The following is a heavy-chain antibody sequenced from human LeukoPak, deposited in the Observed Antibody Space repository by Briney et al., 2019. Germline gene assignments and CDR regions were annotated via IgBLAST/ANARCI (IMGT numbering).Heavy chain of an antibody. CDR2: INHSGST. V-gene: IGHV4-34*01. J-gene: IGHJ6*02. CDR1: GGSLSGYY. D-gene: IGHD5-24*01. CDR3: ARWLQRGRYYYGMDV. Sequence: SESMSLTCAVYGGSLSGYYWSWIRQPQGEGMEWIGEINHSGSTNYNPSLKSRVPISVDTSKNQSALKLSAVTAADTAVYYCARWLQRGRYYYGMDVWGQGTTVTVSS.